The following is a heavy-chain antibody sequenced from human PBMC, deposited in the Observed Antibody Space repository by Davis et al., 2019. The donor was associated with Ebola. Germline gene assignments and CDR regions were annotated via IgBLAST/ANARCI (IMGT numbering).Heavy chain of an antibody. J-gene: IGHJ6*03. D-gene: IGHD2/OR15-2a*01. CDR1: GDSISTNYW. CDR2: IYHSGIT. V-gene: IGHV4-4*02. CDR3: ARGSSNSSKYYYYYYMDV. Sequence: MPSETLSLTCSVSGDSISTNYWWSWVRPAPGKRLEWIGEIYHSGITSYNPSLESRVIMSIDKSKNLFSLNLNSVTAADTALYYCARGSSNSSKYYYYYYMDVWGKGTTVTVSS.